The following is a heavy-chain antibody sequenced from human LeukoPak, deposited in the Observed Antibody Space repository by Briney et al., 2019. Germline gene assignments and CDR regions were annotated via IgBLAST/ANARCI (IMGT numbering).Heavy chain of an antibody. J-gene: IGHJ6*03. CDR3: AKALGYSSSWYVGDYYYMDV. CDR2: IIPIFGTA. CDR1: GGTFSSYA. D-gene: IGHD6-13*01. Sequence: ASVKVSCKASGGTFSSYAISWVRQAPGQGLEWMGGIIPIFGTANYAQKFQGRVTITADESTSTAYMELSSLRAEDTAVYYCAKALGYSSSWYVGDYYYMDVWGKGTTVTVSS. V-gene: IGHV1-69*13.